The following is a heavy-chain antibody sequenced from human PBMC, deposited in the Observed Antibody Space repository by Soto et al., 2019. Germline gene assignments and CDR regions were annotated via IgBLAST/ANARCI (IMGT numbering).Heavy chain of an antibody. D-gene: IGHD3-16*01. CDR3: ARDPQGGYYFDY. V-gene: IGHV3-53*04. CDR2: IYSDGST. Sequence: GGSLRLSCAASGFTVRSNYMSWVRQAPGKGLEWVSVIYSDGSTYSADSVKARFTISRHNSKNTLYLQMNSLRAEDPAVYYCARDPQGGYYFDYWGQGTLVTVSS. J-gene: IGHJ4*02. CDR1: GFTVRSNY.